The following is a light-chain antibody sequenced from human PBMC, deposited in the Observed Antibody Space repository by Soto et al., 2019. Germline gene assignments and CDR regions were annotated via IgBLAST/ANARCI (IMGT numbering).Light chain of an antibody. CDR1: QSVTSNS. V-gene: IGKV3-20*01. CDR2: DAS. CDR3: QQYGASPSLT. Sequence: EIVLTQSPGTLSLSPGERATLSCRASQSVTSNSLAWYQQKPGQPPRLLIYDASSRATGIPDRFSGTGSGTDFALIISRVEPEDFAMYYCQQYGASPSLTFGGGTKVVIK. J-gene: IGKJ4*01.